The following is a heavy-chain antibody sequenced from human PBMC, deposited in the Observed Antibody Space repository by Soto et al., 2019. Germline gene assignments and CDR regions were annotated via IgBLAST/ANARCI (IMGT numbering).Heavy chain of an antibody. J-gene: IGHJ4*02. V-gene: IGHV3-21*01. CDR1: DLTFSSDG. D-gene: IGHD3-22*01. Sequence: PXESLTLSFAASDLTFSSDGIDWVWHRPGKGLEWVSAIISSTSFIHYADSVKGRFTISRDNAKNSLYLQMTSLTAEDTAMHYCAPGYSDRIGFYFDSCGQRTLVTVSS. CDR2: IISSTSFI. CDR3: APGYSDRIGFYFDS.